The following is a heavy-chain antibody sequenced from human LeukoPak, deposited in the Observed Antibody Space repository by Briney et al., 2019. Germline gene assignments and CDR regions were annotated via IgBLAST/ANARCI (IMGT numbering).Heavy chain of an antibody. CDR1: TFTLNTYW. V-gene: IGHV3-7*01. Sequence: GGSLRLSCAGSTFTLNTYWMTWARQAPGKGLEWLASINPDGGLRNFGDSVKGRFTISRDNAKDSVYLQMNSLRVEDTAVYYCATSQSFAFGIWGQGTMVTVSS. J-gene: IGHJ3*02. CDR3: ATSQSFAFGI. CDR2: INPDGGLR.